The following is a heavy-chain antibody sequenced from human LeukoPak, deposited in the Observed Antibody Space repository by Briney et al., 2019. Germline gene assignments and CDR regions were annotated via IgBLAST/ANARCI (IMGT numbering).Heavy chain of an antibody. D-gene: IGHD6-19*01. CDR3: AKVSPGPSGWSLYYGMDV. V-gene: IGHV3-23*01. CDR2: ISASGGST. Sequence: GGSLSLSCAASGFTFGSHAMSWVRQAPGKGLEWVSTISASGGSTYNADSVKGRFTISRDNSKNTLYLQMNSLRAEDTAVYYCAKVSPGPSGWSLYYGMDVWGQGTTVTVSS. CDR1: GFTFGSHA. J-gene: IGHJ6*02.